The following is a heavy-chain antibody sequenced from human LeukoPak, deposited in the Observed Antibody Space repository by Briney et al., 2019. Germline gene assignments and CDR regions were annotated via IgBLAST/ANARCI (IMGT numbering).Heavy chain of an antibody. D-gene: IGHD4-11*01. Sequence: PGGSLRLSCAASGFTFTRYGMNWVRQAPGKGLEWVAVIWSDATNEYYADSVKGRFTISRDNFKNTVSLQMNSLRAEDTAVYYCAKDAQRGLDYSNSPEYWGQGSLVTVSS. CDR2: IWSDATNE. CDR1: GFTFTRYG. V-gene: IGHV3-33*06. J-gene: IGHJ4*02. CDR3: AKDAQRGLDYSNSPEY.